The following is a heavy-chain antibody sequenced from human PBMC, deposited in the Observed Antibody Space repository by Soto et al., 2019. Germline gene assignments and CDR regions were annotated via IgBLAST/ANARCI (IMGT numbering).Heavy chain of an antibody. CDR2: IKQDGSEK. CDR1: GFTYSSHW. CDR3: ARDRSTFYSRTYYYGLDV. J-gene: IGHJ6*02. Sequence: EVQLVESGGGLVQPGGSLRLSCVASGFTYSSHWMSWVRQAPGKGLEWVANIKQDGSEKYYVDSVKGRFTISRDNAKNSLYLQMNSLRAEDTAVHYCARDRSTFYSRTYYYGLDVWGQGTTVTVSS. V-gene: IGHV3-7*01. D-gene: IGHD2-15*01.